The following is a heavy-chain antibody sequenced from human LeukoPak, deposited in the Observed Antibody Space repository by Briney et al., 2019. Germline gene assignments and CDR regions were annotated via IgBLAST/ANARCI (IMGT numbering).Heavy chain of an antibody. CDR3: ARVRGIAAAGYYFDY. V-gene: IGHV4-34*01. D-gene: IGHD6-13*01. Sequence: PSETLSLTCAVYGGSFSGYYWSWIRQPPGKGLEWIGEINHSGSTNYNPSLKSRVTISVDTSKNQFSLKLSSVTAADTAVYYCARVRGIAAAGYYFDYWGQGTLVTVSS. CDR1: GGSFSGYY. CDR2: INHSGST. J-gene: IGHJ4*02.